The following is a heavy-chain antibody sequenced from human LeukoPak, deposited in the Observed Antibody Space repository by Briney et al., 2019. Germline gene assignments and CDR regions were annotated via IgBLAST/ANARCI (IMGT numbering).Heavy chain of an antibody. CDR1: GYTLTELS. J-gene: IGHJ4*02. CDR3: AKDRGSSSWYGTPYFDY. Sequence: ASVKVSCKVSGYTLTELSMHWVRQAPGKGLEWMGGFDPEDGETIYAQKFQGRVTMTEDTSTDTAYMELSSLRAEDTAVYYCAKDRGSSSWYGTPYFDYWGQGTLVTVSS. CDR2: FDPEDGET. D-gene: IGHD6-13*01. V-gene: IGHV1-24*01.